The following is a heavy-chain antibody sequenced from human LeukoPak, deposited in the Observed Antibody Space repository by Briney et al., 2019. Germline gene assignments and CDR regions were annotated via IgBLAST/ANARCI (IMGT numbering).Heavy chain of an antibody. CDR2: IKQDGSDK. V-gene: IGHV3-7*05. CDR3: ATKDSSGYIDAFVI. D-gene: IGHD3-22*01. J-gene: IGHJ3*02. CDR1: GFTFNNYW. Sequence: PGGSLRLSCEASGFTFNNYWMSWGRQAPGKGLEWVANIKQDGSDKYYMDSVKGRFTISRDNAYNALYLQMNSLRDEDTAVYYCATKDSSGYIDAFVIWGQGTMVTVSS.